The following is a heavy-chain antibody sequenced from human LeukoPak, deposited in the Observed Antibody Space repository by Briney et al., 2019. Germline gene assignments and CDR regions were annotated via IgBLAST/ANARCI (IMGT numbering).Heavy chain of an antibody. J-gene: IGHJ1*01. CDR3: AGASYAEYVQH. Sequence: GASVKVSCKDSGYTFTGYYVHWVRLAPGKGLEWMGWINPNSGGTNYAQKFQGRVTMTRDTSISTAYVELSSLTSDDTAVYYCAGASYAEYVQHWGQGTLVTVSS. V-gene: IGHV1-2*02. CDR2: INPNSGGT. CDR1: GYTFTGYY.